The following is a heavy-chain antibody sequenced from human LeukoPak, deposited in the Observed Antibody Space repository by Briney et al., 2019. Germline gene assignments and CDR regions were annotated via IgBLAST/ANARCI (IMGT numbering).Heavy chain of an antibody. D-gene: IGHD3-10*01. Sequence: GASVKVSCKASGGTFSSYAISWVRQAPGQGLEWMGGIIPIFGTANYAQKFQGRVTITTDESTSTAYMELSSLRSEDTAVYYCANTMVRGSYNMDVWGQGTTVTVSS. CDR2: IIPIFGTA. V-gene: IGHV1-69*05. CDR3: ANTMVRGSYNMDV. J-gene: IGHJ6*02. CDR1: GGTFSSYA.